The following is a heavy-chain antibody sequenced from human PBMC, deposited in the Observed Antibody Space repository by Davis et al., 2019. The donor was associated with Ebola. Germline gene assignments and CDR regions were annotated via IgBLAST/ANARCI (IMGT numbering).Heavy chain of an antibody. V-gene: IGHV3-73*01. J-gene: IGHJ4*02. CDR2: IRSKANSYAT. D-gene: IGHD1-26*01. CDR3: TTEVGATDY. Sequence: PGGSLRLSCAAPGFTSSGSGMHWVRQASGKGLEWVGRIRSKANSYATAYAASVKGRFTISRDDSKNTAYLQMNSLKTEDTAVYYCTTEVGATDYWGQGTLVTVSS. CDR1: GFTSSGSG.